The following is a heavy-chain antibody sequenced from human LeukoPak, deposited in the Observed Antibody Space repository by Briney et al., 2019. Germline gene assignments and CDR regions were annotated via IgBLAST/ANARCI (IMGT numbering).Heavy chain of an antibody. V-gene: IGHV4-59*01. CDR3: ARVRRITMVRGVAGYGMDV. CDR1: GGSISSYY. D-gene: IGHD3-10*01. CDR2: IHYSGST. J-gene: IGHJ6*02. Sequence: SETLSLTCTVSGGSISSYYWSWIRQPPGKGLEWIGYIHYSGSTNYNPSLKSRVTISVDTSKNQFSLKLSSVTAADTAVYYCARVRRITMVRGVAGYGMDVWGQGTTVTVSS.